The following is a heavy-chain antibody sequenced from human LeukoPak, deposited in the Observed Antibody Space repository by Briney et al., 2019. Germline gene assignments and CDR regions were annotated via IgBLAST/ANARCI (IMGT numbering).Heavy chain of an antibody. J-gene: IGHJ4*02. V-gene: IGHV4-34*01. CDR1: GGSFSGYY. CDR2: INHSGST. D-gene: IGHD6-13*01. CDR3: ARGRGYSSSWFVY. Sequence: PSETLSLTCAVYGGSFSGYYWSWIRQPPGKGLEWIGEINHSGSTNYNPSLKSRVTISVDTSKNQFSLKLSSVTAADTAVYYCARGRGYSSSWFVYWGQGTLVTVSS.